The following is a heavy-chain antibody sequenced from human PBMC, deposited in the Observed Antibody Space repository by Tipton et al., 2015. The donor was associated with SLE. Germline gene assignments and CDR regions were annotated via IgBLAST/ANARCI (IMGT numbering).Heavy chain of an antibody. CDR3: ARVSPDYYYMDV. J-gene: IGHJ6*03. CDR2: IYHSGTT. CDR1: GGSISSSSHY. V-gene: IGHV4-39*07. Sequence: TLSLTCTVSGGSISSSSHYWGWIRQPPGKGLEWIGSIYHSGTTYYNPSLKSRVTISVDTSKNQFSLKLSSVTAADTAVYYCARVSPDYYYMDVWGKGTTVTVSS.